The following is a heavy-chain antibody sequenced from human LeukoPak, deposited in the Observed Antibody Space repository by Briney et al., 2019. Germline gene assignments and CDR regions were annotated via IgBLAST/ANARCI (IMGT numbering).Heavy chain of an antibody. CDR3: TRDLTGHYSIDY. CDR1: GFTFSTYA. J-gene: IGHJ4*02. Sequence: PGRSLRLSCAASGFTFSTYAIHWVRQAPGKGLEWVAFISNNGRNKDYADSMKGRFTISRDNSKNTLYLQVNSLRPDDTAIYYCTRDLTGHYSIDYWGQGTLVTVSS. CDR2: ISNNGRNK. V-gene: IGHV3-30*04. D-gene: IGHD3-22*01.